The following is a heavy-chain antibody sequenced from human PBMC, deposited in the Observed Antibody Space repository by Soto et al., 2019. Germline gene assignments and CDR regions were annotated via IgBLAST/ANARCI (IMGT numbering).Heavy chain of an antibody. Sequence: SETLSLTCAVYGGSFSGYYWSWIRQPPGKGLEWIGEISHSGSTNYNPSLKSRVTISVDTSKNQFSLKLSSVTAADTAVYYCASAKYYDFWSGYSATFDYWGQGTLVTVSS. D-gene: IGHD3-3*01. J-gene: IGHJ4*02. CDR2: ISHSGST. CDR1: GGSFSGYY. CDR3: ASAKYYDFWSGYSATFDY. V-gene: IGHV4-34*01.